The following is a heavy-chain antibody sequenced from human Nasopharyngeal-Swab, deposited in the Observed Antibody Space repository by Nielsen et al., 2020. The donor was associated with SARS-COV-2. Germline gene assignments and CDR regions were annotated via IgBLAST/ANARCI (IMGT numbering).Heavy chain of an antibody. CDR2: IYYSGST. J-gene: IGHJ4*02. V-gene: IGHV4-59*01. Sequence: GSLRLSCTVSGGSISSYYWSWIRQPPGKGLEWIGYIYYSGSTNYNPSLKSRVTISVDTSKNQFSLKLSSVTAADTAVYYCARDMGESSGWPDPFDYWGQGTLVTVSS. CDR1: GGSISSYY. D-gene: IGHD6-19*01. CDR3: ARDMGESSGWPDPFDY.